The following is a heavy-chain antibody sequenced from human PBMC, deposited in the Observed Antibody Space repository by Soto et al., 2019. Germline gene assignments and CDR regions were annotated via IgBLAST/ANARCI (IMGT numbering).Heavy chain of an antibody. Sequence: PGGSLRLSCAASGFTFSSYGMHWVRQAPGKGLEWVAVISYDGSNKYYADSVKGRFTISRDNSKNTLYLQMNSLRAEDTAVYYCAKDLAAATRLSDYWGQGTLVTVSS. CDR3: AKDLAAATRLSDY. CDR1: GFTFSSYG. V-gene: IGHV3-30*18. J-gene: IGHJ4*02. CDR2: ISYDGSNK. D-gene: IGHD2-15*01.